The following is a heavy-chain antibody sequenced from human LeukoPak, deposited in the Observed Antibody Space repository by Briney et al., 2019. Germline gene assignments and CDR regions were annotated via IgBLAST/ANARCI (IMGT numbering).Heavy chain of an antibody. D-gene: IGHD1-1*01. V-gene: IGHV1-8*01. CDR1: GYTFTSYD. J-gene: IGHJ5*02. CDR3: ARAVQLERINWFDP. Sequence: EASVTVSCTASGYTFTSYDINWVRQATGQGLEWMGWMNPNSGNTGYAQKFQGRVTMTRNTSISTAYMELSSLRSEDTAVYYCARAVQLERINWFDPWGQGTLVTVSS. CDR2: MNPNSGNT.